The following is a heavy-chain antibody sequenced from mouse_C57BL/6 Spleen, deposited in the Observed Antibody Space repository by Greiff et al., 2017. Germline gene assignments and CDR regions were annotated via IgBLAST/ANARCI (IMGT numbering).Heavy chain of an antibody. CDR1: GYTFTSYW. D-gene: IGHD4-1*01. CDR3: ARIPSWDGYYFDY. Sequence: VQLQQPGAELVKPGASVKMSCKASGYTFTSYWITWVKQRPGQGPEWIGDIYPGSGSTNYNEKFKSKATLTVDTSSSTAYMQLSSLTSEDSAVYYCARIPSWDGYYFDYWGQGTTLTVSS. J-gene: IGHJ2*01. CDR2: IYPGSGST. V-gene: IGHV1-55*01.